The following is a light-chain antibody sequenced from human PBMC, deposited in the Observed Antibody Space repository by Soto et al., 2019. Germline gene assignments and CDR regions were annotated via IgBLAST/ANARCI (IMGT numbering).Light chain of an antibody. V-gene: IGKV1-5*01. CDR1: QSISSW. CDR2: DES. Sequence: DIQMTQSPSTLSASVGDRVTITCRASQSISSWLAWYQQKPGKAPKLLIYDESNLERGVPSRFSGSGSGTEFTLTISSLQPDDSATYYCQQYSYYRTFGQGTKVDIK. J-gene: IGKJ1*01. CDR3: QQYSYYRT.